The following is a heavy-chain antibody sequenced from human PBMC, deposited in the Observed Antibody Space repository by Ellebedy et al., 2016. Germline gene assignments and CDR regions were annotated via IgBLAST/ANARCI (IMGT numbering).Heavy chain of an antibody. CDR3: ATHTVARGVSMSFFDY. J-gene: IGHJ4*02. D-gene: IGHD3-10*01. Sequence: GGSLRLSXSASGFSLSIFTVQWVRQAPGKGLEWVSSISSTGNFLDYADSVKGRFTISRDNANNSLYLQTSSLRAEDTAVYYCATHTVARGVSMSFFDYWGQGTLVTVSS. V-gene: IGHV3-21*04. CDR2: ISSTGNFL. CDR1: GFSLSIFT.